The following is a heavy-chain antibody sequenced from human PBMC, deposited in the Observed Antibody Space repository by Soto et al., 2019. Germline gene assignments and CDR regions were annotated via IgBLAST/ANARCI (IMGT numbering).Heavy chain of an antibody. CDR2: VYYSGNT. CDR1: GGSISSGYYY. D-gene: IGHD1-7*01. CDR3: ARGGITGTTVYYYYGMDV. V-gene: IGHV4-30-4*01. Sequence: PSETLSLSCSVSGGSISSGYYYWSWIRQPPGKGLEWIGNVYYSGNTNYNPSLKSRVTISVGTSKNQFSLKLSSVTAADTAVYYCARGGITGTTVYYYYGMDVWGQGITVTVSS. J-gene: IGHJ6*02.